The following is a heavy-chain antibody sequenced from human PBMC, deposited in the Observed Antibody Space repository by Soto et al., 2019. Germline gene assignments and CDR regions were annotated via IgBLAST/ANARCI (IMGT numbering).Heavy chain of an antibody. CDR1: GFTFSSYG. D-gene: IGHD6-19*01. CDR2: IWYDGSNK. V-gene: IGHV3-33*01. CDR3: ARDDDSSGWPGTFDY. Sequence: QVQLVESGGGVVQPGRSLRLSCAASGFTFSSYGMHWVRQAPGKGLEWVAVIWYDGSNKYYADSVKGRFTISRDNSKNTLYLQMNSPRAEDTAVYYCARDDDSSGWPGTFDYWGQGTLVTVSS. J-gene: IGHJ4*02.